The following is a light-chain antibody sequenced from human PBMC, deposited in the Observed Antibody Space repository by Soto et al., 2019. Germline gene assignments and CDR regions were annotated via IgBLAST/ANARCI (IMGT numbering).Light chain of an antibody. CDR2: AAP. CDR3: QQSYSTLPT. J-gene: IGKJ1*01. CDR1: QSTSSY. Sequence: DIQRTQSPSSLSASVGDRVTITCRASQSTSSYLNWYQQKPGKAPKLLIYAAPSLQSGVPSRFSGSGSGTDFTLTISSLQTEDFATYYCQQSYSTLPTFGQGTKVELK. V-gene: IGKV1-39*01.